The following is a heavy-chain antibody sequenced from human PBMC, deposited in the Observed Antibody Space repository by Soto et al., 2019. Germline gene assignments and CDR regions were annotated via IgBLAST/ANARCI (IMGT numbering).Heavy chain of an antibody. J-gene: IGHJ4*02. V-gene: IGHV4-38-2*01. CDR2: IFHSGSA. CDR1: GYSISSGYY. CDR3: ARAMIVVAHRGSYFDY. D-gene: IGHD3-22*01. Sequence: PSETLSLTCAVSGYSISSGYYWGWIRQPPGKGLEWIGNIFHSGSAYYNPSLKSRVTMTRDTSTSTVSMELSSLRSDDTAVYYCARAMIVVAHRGSYFDYWGQGTLVTVSS.